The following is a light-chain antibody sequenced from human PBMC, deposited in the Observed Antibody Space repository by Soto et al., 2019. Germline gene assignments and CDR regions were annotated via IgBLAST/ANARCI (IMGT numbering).Light chain of an antibody. CDR3: QQYDNVPLT. CDR2: AAS. V-gene: IGKV1-33*01. Sequence: DIQMTQSPSSLSASVGDRVTITCQASQDISNSLNWYQQKSGKAPNLLIYAASNLETGVPSRFSGSGSGTDFTFTIRSLQPEDIATYYCQQYDNVPLTFGGGTKVEIK. CDR1: QDISNS. J-gene: IGKJ4*01.